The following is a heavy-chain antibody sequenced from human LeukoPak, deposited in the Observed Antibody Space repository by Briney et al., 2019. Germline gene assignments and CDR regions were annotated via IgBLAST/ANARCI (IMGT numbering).Heavy chain of an antibody. Sequence: GGSLRLSRAASGFTFDDFAMHWVRQAPGKGLEWVSGINWNSDNNAYAASVKGRFTISRDNAKNTLYLQMNSLRAEDTAVYYCARDPGSGYSYGYYAYWGQGTLVTVSS. CDR3: ARDPGSGYSYGYYAY. D-gene: IGHD5-18*01. J-gene: IGHJ4*02. V-gene: IGHV3-9*01. CDR1: GFTFDDFA. CDR2: INWNSDNN.